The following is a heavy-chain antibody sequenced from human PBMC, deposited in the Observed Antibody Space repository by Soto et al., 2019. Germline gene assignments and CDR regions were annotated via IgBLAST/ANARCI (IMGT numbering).Heavy chain of an antibody. Sequence: EVQLLESGGGMVEPRGSLKLSCAPSGFSFGTYVMNWVRQAPGKGREWVSGVSGSGGRVYSADSVKGRFTISRDNSRNTLYLKMNSLRAEDTAIYYCAMTRLYDTGTNDYHRDALDIWGQGTQVTVSS. CDR3: AMTRLYDTGTNDYHRDALDI. CDR1: GFSFGTYV. V-gene: IGHV3-23*01. CDR2: VSGSGGRV. D-gene: IGHD3-22*01. J-gene: IGHJ3*02.